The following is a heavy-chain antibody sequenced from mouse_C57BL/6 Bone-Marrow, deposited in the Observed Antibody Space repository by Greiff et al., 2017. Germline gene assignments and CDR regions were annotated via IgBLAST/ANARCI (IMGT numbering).Heavy chain of an antibody. V-gene: IGHV5-4*01. CDR2: ISDGGSYT. D-gene: IGHD2-3*01. CDR3: ARVMGPWFAY. Sequence: EVHLVESGGGLVKPGGSLKLSCAASGFTFSSYAMSWVRQTPEKRLEWVATISDGGSYTYYPDNVKGRFTISRDNAKNNLYLPMSHRKSEDTAMYYCARVMGPWFAYWGQGTLGTVSA. J-gene: IGHJ3*01. CDR1: GFTFSSYA.